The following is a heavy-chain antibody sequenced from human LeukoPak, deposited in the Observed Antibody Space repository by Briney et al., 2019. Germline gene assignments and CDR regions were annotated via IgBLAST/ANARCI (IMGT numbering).Heavy chain of an antibody. J-gene: IGHJ4*02. Sequence: GGSLRLSCAASGFTFSSYEMNWVRQAPGKGLEWVSSISDSSGYLYYADSVKGRFTISRDNAKNSLYLQMNSLRVEDTAVYYCARNFMYSITCAGCWGQGTLVTVSS. CDR2: ISDSSGYL. CDR1: GFTFSSYE. D-gene: IGHD6-13*01. CDR3: ARNFMYSITCAGC. V-gene: IGHV3-21*01.